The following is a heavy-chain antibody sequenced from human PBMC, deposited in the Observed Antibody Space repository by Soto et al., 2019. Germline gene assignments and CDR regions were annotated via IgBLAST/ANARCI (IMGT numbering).Heavy chain of an antibody. Sequence: PSETLSLTCTVSGGSISSSSYYWGWIRQPPGKGLEWIGSIYYSGSTYYNPSLKSRVTISVDTSKNQFSLKLSSVTAADTAVYYCARGASRDGYREQFDPWGQGTLVTVSS. J-gene: IGHJ5*02. D-gene: IGHD5-12*01. CDR1: GGSISSSSYY. CDR3: ARGASRDGYREQFDP. V-gene: IGHV4-39*01. CDR2: IYYSGST.